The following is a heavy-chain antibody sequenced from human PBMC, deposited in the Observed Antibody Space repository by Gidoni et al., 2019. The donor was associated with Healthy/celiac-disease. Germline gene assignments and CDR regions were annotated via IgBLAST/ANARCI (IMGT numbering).Heavy chain of an antibody. V-gene: IGHV3-21*01. CDR1: GFTFSSYS. J-gene: IGHJ3*02. CDR3: ARTQNVLRYFDWLSDAFDI. Sequence: EVQLVESGGGLVKPGGSLRLPGAASGFTFSSYSMNWVRQAPGKGLEWVSSISSSSSYIYYADSVKGRFTISRDNAKNSLYLQMNSLRAEDTAVYYCARTQNVLRYFDWLSDAFDIWGQGTMVTVSS. CDR2: ISSSSSYI. D-gene: IGHD3-9*01.